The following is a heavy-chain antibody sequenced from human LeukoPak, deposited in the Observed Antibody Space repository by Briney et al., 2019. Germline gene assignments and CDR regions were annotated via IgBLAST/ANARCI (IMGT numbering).Heavy chain of an antibody. CDR2: ISAYNGNT. D-gene: IGHD3-3*01. CDR1: GYTFTSYG. J-gene: IGHJ6*02. CDR3: ASVSPRFWSAPNYYYYGMDV. Sequence: ASVKVSCKASGYTFTSYGISWVRQAPGQGLEWMGWISAYNGNTNYAQKPQGRVTMTTDTSTSTAYMELRSLRSDDTAVYYCASVSPRFWSAPNYYYYGMDVWGQGTTVTVSS. V-gene: IGHV1-18*01.